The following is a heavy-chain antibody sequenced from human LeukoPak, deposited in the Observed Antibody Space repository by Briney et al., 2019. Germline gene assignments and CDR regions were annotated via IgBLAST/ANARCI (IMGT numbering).Heavy chain of an antibody. J-gene: IGHJ5*01. V-gene: IGHV4-39*01. CDR3: ATQSPPGSTRFNWFDS. Sequence: SEPLSLTCTLSVGPLNSSSDLWRRVCQPPGKGLVRIWCIYYSGSTFYNASLKSRVTIFVDTTKKQFSLKQSCGPGADTAVYYCATQSPPGSTRFNWFDSWGQGTLVTVSS. CDR1: VGPLNSSSDL. D-gene: IGHD2-2*01. CDR2: IYYSGST.